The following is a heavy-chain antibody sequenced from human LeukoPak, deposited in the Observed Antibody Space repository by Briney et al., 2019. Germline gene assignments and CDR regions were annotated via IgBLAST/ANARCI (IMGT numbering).Heavy chain of an antibody. V-gene: IGHV4-61*02. CDR3: ARDRYYDRDSFDI. CDR2: IYTSGST. J-gene: IGHJ3*02. CDR1: GGSISSGSYY. D-gene: IGHD3-22*01. Sequence: PSETLSLTCTGSGGSISSGSYYWSWIRQPAGKGLEWIGRIYTSGSTNYNPSLKSLVTISVDTSKNQFSLMLSSVTAADTAVYYCARDRYYDRDSFDICGQGTMVTVSS.